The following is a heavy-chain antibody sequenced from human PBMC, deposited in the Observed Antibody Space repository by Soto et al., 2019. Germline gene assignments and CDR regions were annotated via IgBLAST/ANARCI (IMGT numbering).Heavy chain of an antibody. CDR2: IYYSGST. CDR3: ANSRYNRNDGGYYYGMDV. D-gene: IGHD1-20*01. CDR1: GDSISSYY. J-gene: IGHJ6*02. V-gene: IGHV4-59*01. Sequence: SETLSLTCTVFGDSISSYYWSWIRQPPGKGLEWIGYIYYSGSTNYHPSLKRRVIISVDTSKNQFSLKLSSVTAADTAVYYCANSRYNRNDGGYYYGMDVWGQGXTVTVSS.